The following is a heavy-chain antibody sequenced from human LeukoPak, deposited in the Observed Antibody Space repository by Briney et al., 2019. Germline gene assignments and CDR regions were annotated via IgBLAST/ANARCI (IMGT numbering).Heavy chain of an antibody. D-gene: IGHD3-3*01. Sequence: SETLSLTCILAGGSISSSNYYWGWIRQPPGEGLEWTGSIYYSGSTFYNPSLKSRFTISVDTSKIHFSLRLSSVTAADTAVYYCARGRGGYFGVVKWFDPWGQGTLVTVSS. CDR2: IYYSGST. J-gene: IGHJ5*02. CDR1: GGSISSSNYY. CDR3: ARGRGGYFGVVKWFDP. V-gene: IGHV4-39*07.